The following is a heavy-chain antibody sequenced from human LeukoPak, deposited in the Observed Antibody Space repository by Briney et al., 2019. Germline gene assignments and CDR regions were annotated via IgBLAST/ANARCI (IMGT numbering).Heavy chain of an antibody. CDR2: IYTSGST. CDR1: GGSISSGSYY. Sequence: PSETLSLTCTVSGGSISSGSYYWRWLPQPAGKGLEWIVRIYTSGSTNYDPSLRSRVTISVDTSKNQFSLKLSSVTAADTAVYYCARELSGFQLWSQGTLVTVSS. J-gene: IGHJ4*02. CDR3: ARELSGFQL. D-gene: IGHD3-22*01. V-gene: IGHV4-61*02.